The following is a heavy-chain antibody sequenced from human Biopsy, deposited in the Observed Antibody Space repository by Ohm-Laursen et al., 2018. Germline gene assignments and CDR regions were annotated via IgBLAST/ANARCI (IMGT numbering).Heavy chain of an antibody. Sequence: ASVKVSCKASGYNFGNYYINWVRKVPGQGLEWLGVVNPVAEATMYAQKFQDRITLTRDASTNTVYMDLTSLTSEDTAVYYCARESPLRLGVCGAIRCFKEVFGMDVWGQGTTVIVS. CDR2: VNPVAEAT. J-gene: IGHJ6*02. CDR1: GYNFGNYY. CDR3: ARESPLRLGVCGAIRCFKEVFGMDV. D-gene: IGHD2-21*01. V-gene: IGHV1-46*01.